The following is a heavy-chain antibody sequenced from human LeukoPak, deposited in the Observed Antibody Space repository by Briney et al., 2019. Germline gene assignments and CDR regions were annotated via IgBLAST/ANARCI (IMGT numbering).Heavy chain of an antibody. D-gene: IGHD6-19*01. J-gene: IGHJ4*02. CDR1: GFTFSSYS. V-gene: IGHV3-21*01. CDR2: ISSSSSYI. Sequence: GGSLRLSCAASGFTFSSYSMNWFRQAPGKGLEWVSSISSSSSYIYYADSVKGRFTISRDNAKNSLYLQMNSLRAEDTAVYYCARDAVKLAVAGSDYWGQGTLVTVSS. CDR3: ARDAVKLAVAGSDY.